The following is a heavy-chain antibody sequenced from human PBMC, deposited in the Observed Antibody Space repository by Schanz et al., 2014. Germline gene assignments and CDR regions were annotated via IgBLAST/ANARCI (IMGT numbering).Heavy chain of an antibody. Sequence: QIQLVQSGPEVKEPGASVMVSCKASGYTFTGHYIQWVRQAPGQGLEWMGIIHSTGGTTSHAQKFQGRVTMTRDTSTSTVYMELSSLRSEDTAVYYCASALTTWGGMDVWGQGTTVTVSS. V-gene: IGHV1-46*01. CDR3: ASALTTWGGMDV. CDR2: IHSTGGTT. D-gene: IGHD4-4*01. J-gene: IGHJ6*02. CDR1: GYTFTGHY.